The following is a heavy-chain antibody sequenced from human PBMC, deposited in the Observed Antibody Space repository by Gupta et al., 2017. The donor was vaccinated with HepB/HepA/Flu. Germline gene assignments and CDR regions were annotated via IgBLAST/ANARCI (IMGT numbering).Heavy chain of an antibody. CDR3: ARGNWFDP. V-gene: IGHV3-48*02. J-gene: IGHJ5*02. Sequence: EVQLVESGGGLVQPGGSLRLSCAASGFTFSSYSMNWVRQAPGKGLEWVSYISSSSRTIDYADSVKGRFTSSRDNAKNSLYLKMNSLRDEDTAVYYWARGNWFDPWGQGTLVTVSS. CDR2: ISSSSRTI. CDR1: GFTFSSYS.